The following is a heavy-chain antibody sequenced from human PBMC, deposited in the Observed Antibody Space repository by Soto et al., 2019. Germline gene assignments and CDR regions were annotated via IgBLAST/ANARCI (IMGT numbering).Heavy chain of an antibody. D-gene: IGHD2-2*02. CDR1: GYTFTNYG. J-gene: IGHJ6*02. CDR3: ARDPGSSTSCFTCDYYGMDV. V-gene: IGHV1-18*04. CDR2: ISVYNVNT. Sequence: QVQLVQSGAEVMQPGASVKVSCKASGYTFTNYGISWVRQAPGQGLEWMGWISVYNVNTKYAQKFKGRGTMTTDTSTSTDYVELRSLRSDDTAVYYCARDPGSSTSCFTCDYYGMDVWGQGTTVTVSS.